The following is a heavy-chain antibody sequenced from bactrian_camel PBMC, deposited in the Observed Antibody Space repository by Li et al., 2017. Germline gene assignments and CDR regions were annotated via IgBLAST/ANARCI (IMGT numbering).Heavy chain of an antibody. CDR3: VRGWDDDTWAFNY. CDR2: ISSLGALT. J-gene: IGHJ4*01. D-gene: IGHD3*01. Sequence: VQLVESGGGSVQAGGSLRLSCKATGYNFIRYCMGWFRQAPGKGLEWVSSISSLGALTYYADSVKGQFTISRDNAKNTVYLQMNSLKPEDTAVYYCVRGWDDDTWAFNYWGQGTQVTVS. V-gene: IGHV3S40*01. CDR1: GYNFIRYC.